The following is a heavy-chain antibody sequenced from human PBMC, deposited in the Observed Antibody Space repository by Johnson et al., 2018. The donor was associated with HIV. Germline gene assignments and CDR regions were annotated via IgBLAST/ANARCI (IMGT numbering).Heavy chain of an antibody. V-gene: IGHV3-53*02. Sequence: VQLVETGGGLIQPGGSLRVSCAASGFTVSSNYMSWVRQAPGKGLEWVSGFYSGGSTYYADSVKGRFIISRDNSKNTLYLQMNSLRVEDTAVYYCASGAYSSSLTVDIWGQGTMVTVSS. CDR3: ASGAYSSSLTVDI. J-gene: IGHJ3*02. CDR2: FYSGGST. CDR1: GFTVSSNY. D-gene: IGHD6-6*01.